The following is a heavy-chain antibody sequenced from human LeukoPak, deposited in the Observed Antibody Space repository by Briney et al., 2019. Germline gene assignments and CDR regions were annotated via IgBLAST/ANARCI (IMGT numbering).Heavy chain of an antibody. V-gene: IGHV1-46*01. CDR3: ARDYRAACPFDY. CDR2: INPSGGST. D-gene: IGHD6-6*01. J-gene: IGHJ4*02. CDR1: GYTFTSYY. Sequence: GASVKVSCKASGYTFTSYYMHWVRQAPGQGLEWMGIINPSGGSTSYAQKFQGRVTMTRDMSTSTVYMELSSLRSEDTAVYYCARDYRAACPFDYWGQGTLVTVSS.